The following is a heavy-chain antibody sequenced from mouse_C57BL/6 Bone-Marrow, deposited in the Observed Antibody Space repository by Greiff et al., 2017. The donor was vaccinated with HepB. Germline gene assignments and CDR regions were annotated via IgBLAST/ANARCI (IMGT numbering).Heavy chain of an antibody. V-gene: IGHV14-2*01. Sequence: EVQLVESGAELVKPGASVKLSCTASGFNFKDYYMHWVKQRTEQGLEWIGRIDPEDGETKYAPKFQGKATITADTSSNTAYLQLSSLTSEDTAVYYCARVTTVVGDWYFDVWGTGTTVTVSS. CDR2: IDPEDGET. CDR1: GFNFKDYY. D-gene: IGHD1-1*01. J-gene: IGHJ1*03. CDR3: ARVTTVVGDWYFDV.